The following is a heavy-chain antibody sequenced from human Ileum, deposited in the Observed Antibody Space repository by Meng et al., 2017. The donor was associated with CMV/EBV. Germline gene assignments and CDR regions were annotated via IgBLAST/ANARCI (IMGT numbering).Heavy chain of an antibody. CDR3: VREYWYLSDGY. CDR2: IKEDGSET. D-gene: IGHD2-8*02. J-gene: IGHJ4*02. CDR1: GFTFSNYW. Sequence: EVQVVETGGGLVQPGGSLRLCCATSGFTFSNYWMSWVRQAPGKGLEWLANIKEDGSETQYVDSVKGRFTISRDNAKSSMCLQMNSLRVEDTAVYYCVREYWYLSDGYWGQGTLVTVSS. V-gene: IGHV3-7*04.